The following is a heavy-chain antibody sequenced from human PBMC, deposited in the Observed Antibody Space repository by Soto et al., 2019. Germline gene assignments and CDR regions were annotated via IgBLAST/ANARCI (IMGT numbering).Heavy chain of an antibody. J-gene: IGHJ3*02. D-gene: IGHD1-26*01. V-gene: IGHV1-69*08. CDR1: GGTFSSYT. Sequence: QVQLVQSGAEVKKPGSSVKVSCKASGGTFSSYTISWVRQAPGQGLEWMGRIIPILGIANYAQKFQGIVTITANKCTSAAYMELSGLRSEDTAVYYCARERVGATVFDSFDIWGQGTMVTVSS. CDR2: IIPILGIA. CDR3: ARERVGATVFDSFDI.